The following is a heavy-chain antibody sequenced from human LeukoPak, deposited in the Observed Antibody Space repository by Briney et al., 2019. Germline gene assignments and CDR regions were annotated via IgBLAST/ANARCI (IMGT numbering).Heavy chain of an antibody. CDR2: MSGSGGPT. CDR1: GFTFSSYA. V-gene: IGHV3-23*01. D-gene: IGHD3-22*01. CDR3: AKLQAGYFDSSGYHFDY. Sequence: PGGSLRLSCAASGFTFSSYAMSWVRQAPGKGLEWVSVMSGSGGPTYYADSVKGRFTISRDNSKNTVYLEMNSLRVDDTAVYYCAKLQAGYFDSSGYHFDYWGQGTLVTVSS. J-gene: IGHJ4*02.